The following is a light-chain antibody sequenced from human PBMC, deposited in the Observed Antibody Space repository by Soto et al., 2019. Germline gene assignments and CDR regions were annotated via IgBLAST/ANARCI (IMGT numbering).Light chain of an antibody. V-gene: IGKV1-5*03. CDR3: QQYNSYSRT. Sequence: DIQMTQSPSTLSASVGDRVTITCRASQSISSWLAWYQQKPGKAPKLLIYKASSLESGVPSRFSGSGSGTEFPLTISSLQPDDFATYYCQQYNSYSRTFGQGPKV. CDR1: QSISSW. J-gene: IGKJ1*01. CDR2: KAS.